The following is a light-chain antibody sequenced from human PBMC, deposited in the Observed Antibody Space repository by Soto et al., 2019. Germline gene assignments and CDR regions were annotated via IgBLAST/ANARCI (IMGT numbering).Light chain of an antibody. V-gene: IGKV1-39*01. CDR1: QSINNY. CDR3: QQSLTMPIT. CDR2: SAS. J-gene: IGKJ5*01. Sequence: DIQMTQSPASLSVSVGDRVTITCRASQSINNYLNWYLQRPGQAPKPLIRSASTLQRGVPSRFSGSGSRTEFPLTIADLQPDDFGTYYCQQSLTMPITFGHGTRLEI.